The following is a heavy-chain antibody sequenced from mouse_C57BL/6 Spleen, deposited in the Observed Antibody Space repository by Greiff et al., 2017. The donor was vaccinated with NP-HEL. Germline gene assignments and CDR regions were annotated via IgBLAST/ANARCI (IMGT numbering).Heavy chain of an antibody. Sequence: EVKLQQSGPELVKPGASVKISCKASGYTFTDYYMNWVKQSHGKSLEWIGDINPNNGGTSYNQKFKGKATLTVDKSSSTAYMELRSLTSEDSAVYYCARGWYYFGYWGQGTTLTVSS. CDR1: GYTFTDYY. J-gene: IGHJ2*01. CDR3: ARGWYYFGY. V-gene: IGHV1-26*01. CDR2: INPNNGGT.